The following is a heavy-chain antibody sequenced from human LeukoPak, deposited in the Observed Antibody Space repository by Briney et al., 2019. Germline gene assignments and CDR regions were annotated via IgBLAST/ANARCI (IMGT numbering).Heavy chain of an antibody. D-gene: IGHD1-26*01. Sequence: GGSLRLSCAASGFTFSSYGMSWVRQAPGKGLEWVSAISGSGGSTYYADSVKGRFTISRDNSKNTLYLQMNSLKTEDTAVYYCTTDGVGVEGATYDNWGQGTLVSVSS. CDR2: ISGSGGST. CDR1: GFTFSSYG. V-gene: IGHV3-23*01. CDR3: TTDGVGVEGATYDN. J-gene: IGHJ4*02.